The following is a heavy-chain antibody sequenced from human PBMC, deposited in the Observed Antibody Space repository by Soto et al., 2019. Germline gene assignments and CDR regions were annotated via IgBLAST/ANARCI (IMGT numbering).Heavy chain of an antibody. D-gene: IGHD1-26*01. J-gene: IGHJ4*02. CDR3: ASSGTVGATAFDY. CDR2: IYYSGST. CDR1: GGSISSGDYY. Sequence: PSETLSLTCTVSGGSISSGDYYWSWIRQPPGKGLEWIGYIYYSGSTYYNPSLKSRVTISVDRSKNQFSLKLSSVTAADTAVYFCASSGTVGATAFDYWGQGTLVTVSS. V-gene: IGHV4-30-4*01.